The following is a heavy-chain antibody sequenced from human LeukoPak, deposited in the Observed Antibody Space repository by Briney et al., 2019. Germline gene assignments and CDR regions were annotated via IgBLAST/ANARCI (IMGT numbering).Heavy chain of an antibody. CDR2: INHSGST. CDR1: GGSFSGYY. V-gene: IGHV4-34*01. Sequence: SETLSLTCAVYGGSFSGYYWSWIRQPPGKGLEWIGEINHSGSTNYNPSLKSRVTISVDTSKNQFSLKLSSVTAADTAVYYCARWRRPDNLEECSGGSCYGDYGMDVWGQGTTVTVSS. D-gene: IGHD2-15*01. CDR3: ARWRRPDNLEECSGGSCYGDYGMDV. J-gene: IGHJ6*02.